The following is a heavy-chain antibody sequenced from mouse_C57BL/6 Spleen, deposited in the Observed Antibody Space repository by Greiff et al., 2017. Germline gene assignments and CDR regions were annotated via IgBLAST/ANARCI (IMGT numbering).Heavy chain of an antibody. CDR2: INPDSSTI. V-gene: IGHV4-1*01. J-gene: IGHJ4*01. CDR3: ARYYSNHYYAMDY. Sequence: DVKLVESGGGLVQPGGSLKLSCAASGIDFSRYWMSWVRRAPGTGLEWIGEINPDSSTINYAPSLKDKFIISRDNAKNTLYLQMSKVRSEDTALYYCARYYSNHYYAMDYWGQGTSVTVSS. D-gene: IGHD2-5*01. CDR1: GIDFSRYW.